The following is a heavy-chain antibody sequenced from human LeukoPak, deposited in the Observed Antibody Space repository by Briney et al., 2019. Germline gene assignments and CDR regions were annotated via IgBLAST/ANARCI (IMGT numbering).Heavy chain of an antibody. D-gene: IGHD6-19*01. Sequence: ASVKVSCKVSGYTLTELSMHWVRQATGQGLEWMGWMNPNSGNTGYAQKFQGRVTMTRNTSISTAYMELSSLRSEDTAVYYCARGSSGWYYWGQGTLVTVSS. V-gene: IGHV1-8*01. CDR1: GYTLTELS. CDR3: ARGSSGWYY. J-gene: IGHJ4*02. CDR2: MNPNSGNT.